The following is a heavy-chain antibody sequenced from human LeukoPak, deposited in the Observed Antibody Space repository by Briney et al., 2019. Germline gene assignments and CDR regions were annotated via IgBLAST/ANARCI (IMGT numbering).Heavy chain of an antibody. J-gene: IGHJ4*02. V-gene: IGHV3-30-3*01. CDR2: ISYDGSNK. CDR3: ARESAAAGSFDY. Sequence: GRSLRLSCAASGFTFSSYAMHWVRQAPGKGLEWVADISYDGSNKYYADSVKGRFTISRDNSKNTLYLQMNSLRAEDTAVYYCARESAAAGSFDYWGQGTLVTVSS. D-gene: IGHD6-13*01. CDR1: GFTFSSYA.